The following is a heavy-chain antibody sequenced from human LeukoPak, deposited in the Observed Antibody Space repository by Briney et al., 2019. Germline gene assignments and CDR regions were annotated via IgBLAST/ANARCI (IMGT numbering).Heavy chain of an antibody. J-gene: IGHJ4*02. CDR1: GAAVSNYY. CDR2: FHYSGST. CDR3: ARHHDGGPKLRLDF. D-gene: IGHD2-15*01. Sequence: PSETLSLICRVSGAAVSNYYWSWIRQSPGKGLEWIGFFHYSGSTNYNPSLNSRVTTSIDTSMNQLSLTLVSVTAADTAVYFCARHHDGGPKLRLDFWGLGVLVTVSS. V-gene: IGHV4-59*08.